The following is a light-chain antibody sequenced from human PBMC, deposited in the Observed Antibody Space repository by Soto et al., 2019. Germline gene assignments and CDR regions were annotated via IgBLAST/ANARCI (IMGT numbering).Light chain of an antibody. Sequence: DIVLTQSPGPLSLSPGERATLSCRASQSVTNNYLAWYQQKSGLAPRLLIYGASSRATGIPDRFSGSGSGTDFTLTISDVQPEDFAVYYCHQRQSWPRTFGQGTKVDNK. V-gene: IGKV3-20*01. CDR2: GAS. CDR3: HQRQSWPRT. CDR1: QSVTNNY. J-gene: IGKJ1*01.